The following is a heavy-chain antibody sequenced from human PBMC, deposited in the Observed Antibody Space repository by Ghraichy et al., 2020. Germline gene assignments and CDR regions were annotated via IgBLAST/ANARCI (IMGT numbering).Heavy chain of an antibody. CDR3: ARVPTRGWELHTYYYYYGMDV. D-gene: IGHD1-26*01. V-gene: IGHV3-33*01. J-gene: IGHJ6*02. Sequence: GGSLRLSCAASGFTFSSYGMHWVRQAPGKGLEWVAVIWYDGSNKYYADSVKGRFTISRDNSKNTLYLQMNSLRAEDTAVYYCARVPTRGWELHTYYYYYGMDVWGQGTTVTVSS. CDR2: IWYDGSNK. CDR1: GFTFSSYG.